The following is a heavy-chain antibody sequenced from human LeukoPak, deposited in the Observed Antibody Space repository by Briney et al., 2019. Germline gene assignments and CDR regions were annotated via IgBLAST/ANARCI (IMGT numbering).Heavy chain of an antibody. CDR3: ARGPSGEDIVVVPAAKGEDY. Sequence: KPSETLSLTXAVYGGSFGGYYWSWIRQAPGKGLEWIGEINHSGSTNYNPSLKSRVTISVDTSKNQFSLKLSSVTAADTAVYYCARGPSGEDIVVVPAAKGEDYWGQGTLVTVSS. D-gene: IGHD2-2*01. J-gene: IGHJ4*02. CDR2: INHSGST. V-gene: IGHV4-34*01. CDR1: GGSFGGYY.